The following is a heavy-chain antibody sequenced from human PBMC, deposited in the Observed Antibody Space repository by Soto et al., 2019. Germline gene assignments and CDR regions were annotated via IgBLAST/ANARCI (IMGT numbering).Heavy chain of an antibody. CDR1: GYTFTSYY. CDR2: INPSGGST. CDR3: ARDSSYYYGSRGELGY. Sequence: QVQLVQSGAEVKKPGASVKVSCKASGYTFTSYYMHWVRQAPGQGLEWMGIINPSGGSTSYAQKFQGRVTMTRDTSTSTVYMELSSLRSEDTAVYYCARDSSYYYGSRGELGYWCQGTLVTVSS. V-gene: IGHV1-46*03. J-gene: IGHJ4*02. D-gene: IGHD3-10*01.